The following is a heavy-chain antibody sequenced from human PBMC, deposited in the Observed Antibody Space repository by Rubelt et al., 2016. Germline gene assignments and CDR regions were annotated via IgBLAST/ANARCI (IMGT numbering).Heavy chain of an antibody. CDR2: INHSGST. V-gene: IGHV4-34*01. CDR1: GGSFSGYY. CDR3: ARGYCTNGVCYGGDY. J-gene: IGHJ4*02. D-gene: IGHD2-8*01. Sequence: QVQLQQWGAGLLKPSETLSLTCAVYGGSFSGYYWSWIRQPPGKGLEWIGEINHSGSTNYNPSLKSRVTISLDTSSNQFSPKLRSVTAADTAVYYCARGYCTNGVCYGGDYWGQGTLVTVSS.